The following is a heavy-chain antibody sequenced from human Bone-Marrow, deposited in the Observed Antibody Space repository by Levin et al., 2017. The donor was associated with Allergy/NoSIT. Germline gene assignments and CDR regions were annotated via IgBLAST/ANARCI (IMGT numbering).Heavy chain of an antibody. V-gene: IGHV3-9*01. J-gene: IGHJ1*01. Sequence: SLKISCAASGFTFDDYAMHWVRQAPGKGLEWVSGISWNSGSIGYADSVKGRFTISRDNAKNSLYLQMNSLRAEDTALYYCAKANRGYYYDSSGYFGYFQHWGQGTLVTVSS. D-gene: IGHD3-22*01. CDR3: AKANRGYYYDSSGYFGYFQH. CDR2: ISWNSGSI. CDR1: GFTFDDYA.